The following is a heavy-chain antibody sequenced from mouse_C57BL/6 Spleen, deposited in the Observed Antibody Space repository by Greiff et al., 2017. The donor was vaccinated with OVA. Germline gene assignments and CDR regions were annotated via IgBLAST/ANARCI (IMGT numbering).Heavy chain of an antibody. CDR1: GFTFSDYG. Sequence: EVKLVESGGGLVKPGGSLKLSCAASGFTFSDYGMHWVRQAPEKGLEWVAYISSGSSTIYYADTVKGRFTISRDNAKKTLFLQMTSLRSEDTAMYYCARRGGTRLGELYYFDYWGQGTTLTVSS. V-gene: IGHV5-17*01. CDR2: ISSGSSTI. J-gene: IGHJ2*01. D-gene: IGHD3-2*02. CDR3: ARRGGTRLGELYYFDY.